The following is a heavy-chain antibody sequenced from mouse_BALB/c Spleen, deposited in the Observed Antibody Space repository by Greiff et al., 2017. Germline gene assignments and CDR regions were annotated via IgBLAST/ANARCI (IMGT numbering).Heavy chain of an antibody. CDR2: ISDGGSYT. Sequence: EVHLVESGGGLVKPGGSLKLSCAASGFTFSDYYMYWVRQTPEKRLEWVATISDGGSYTYYPDSVKGRFTISRDNAKNNLYLQMSSLKSEDTAMYYCARRGVAMDYWGQGTSVTVSS. CDR3: ARRGVAMDY. V-gene: IGHV5-4*02. CDR1: GFTFSDYY. J-gene: IGHJ4*01.